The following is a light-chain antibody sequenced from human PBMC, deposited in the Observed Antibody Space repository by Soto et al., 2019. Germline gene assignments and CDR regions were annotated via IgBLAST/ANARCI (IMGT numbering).Light chain of an antibody. Sequence: EIVLTQSPATLSLSPGERGTLSCRASQSVSTYLAWYQQKPGQAPRLLIYDASNRATGIPARFSGSGSGTDFTLTISYIEPEGFAFYYCQQHSDWVTFGGGTKVEI. V-gene: IGKV3-11*01. CDR2: DAS. J-gene: IGKJ4*01. CDR3: QQHSDWVT. CDR1: QSVSTY.